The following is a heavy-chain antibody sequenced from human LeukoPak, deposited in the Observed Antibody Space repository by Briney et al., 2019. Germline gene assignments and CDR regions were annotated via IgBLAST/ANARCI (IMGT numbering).Heavy chain of an antibody. V-gene: IGHV3-53*01. CDR2: IHTGGTT. J-gene: IGHJ4*02. D-gene: IGHD6-13*01. CDR3: AKGEQLVPSVPLDY. CDR1: GFDVSFNY. Sequence: GGSLRLSCAASGFDVSFNYVGWVRQAPGKGLEWVSVIHTGGTTHYADSVKGRFTISRDNSKNTLYLQMNSLRAEDTAVYYCAKGEQLVPSVPLDYWGQGTLVTVSS.